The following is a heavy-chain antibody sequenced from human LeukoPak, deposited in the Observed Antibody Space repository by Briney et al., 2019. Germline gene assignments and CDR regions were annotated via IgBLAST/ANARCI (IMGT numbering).Heavy chain of an antibody. D-gene: IGHD4-17*01. J-gene: IGHJ4*02. V-gene: IGHV3-21*01. Sequence: GGSLRLSCAASGFTFSSYSMNWVRQAPGKGLEWVSSISSSSSYIYYADSVKGRFTTSRDNAKNSLYLQMNSLRAEDTAVYYCARDLSAYGDFDYWGQGTLVTVSS. CDR2: ISSSSSYI. CDR1: GFTFSSYS. CDR3: ARDLSAYGDFDY.